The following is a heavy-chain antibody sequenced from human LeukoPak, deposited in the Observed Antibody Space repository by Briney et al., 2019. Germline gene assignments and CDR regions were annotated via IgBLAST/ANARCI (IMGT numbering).Heavy chain of an antibody. J-gene: IGHJ6*03. Sequence: PGGSLRLSCAASGFTFSSYSMNWVRQAPGKGLEWVSYISSSGSTIYYADSVKGRFTISRDNAKNSLYLQMNSLRAEDTAVYYCATEPYDFWSGYYTHYYYMDVWGKGTTVTLSS. CDR2: ISSSGSTI. D-gene: IGHD3-3*01. V-gene: IGHV3-48*04. CDR3: ATEPYDFWSGYYTHYYYMDV. CDR1: GFTFSSYS.